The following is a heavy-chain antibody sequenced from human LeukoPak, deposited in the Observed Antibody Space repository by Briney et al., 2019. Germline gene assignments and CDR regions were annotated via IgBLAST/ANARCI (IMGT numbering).Heavy chain of an antibody. V-gene: IGHV1-24*01. J-gene: IGHJ6*04. D-gene: IGHD2-2*01. CDR3: ASLTVPAASFCV. CDR2: FDPEDGET. Sequence: ASVKVSCKVFGYTLTELSMHWVRQAPGKGLEWMGGFDPEDGETIYAQKFQGRVTMTEDTSTDTAYMELSSLRSEDTAVYYCASLTVPAASFCVWGKGTTVTVSS. CDR1: GYTLTELS.